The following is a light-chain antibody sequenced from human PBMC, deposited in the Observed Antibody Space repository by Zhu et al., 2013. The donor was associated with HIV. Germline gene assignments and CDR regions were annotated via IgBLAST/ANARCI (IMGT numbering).Light chain of an antibody. CDR2: GAS. CDR3: QQYDKWPLT. J-gene: IGKJ4*01. Sequence: EIVLTQSPGTLSLSPGDRATLSCRASQSISSSYLAWYQHKPGQAPRLLIYGASSRATGIPARFSGSGSGTEFTLTISSLQSEDIAVYYCQQYDKWPLTFGGGTKVEIK. V-gene: IGKV3-15*01. CDR1: QSISSSY.